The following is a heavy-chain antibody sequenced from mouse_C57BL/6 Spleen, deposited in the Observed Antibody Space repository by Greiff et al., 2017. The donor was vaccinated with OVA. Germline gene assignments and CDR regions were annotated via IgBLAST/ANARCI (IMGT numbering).Heavy chain of an antibody. Sequence: QVQLKESGAELVRPGASVTLSCKASGYTFTDYEMHWVKQTPVHGLEWIGAIDPETGGTAYNQKFKGKAILTADKSSSTAYVELRSLTSEDSAVYYCTRGGNSYYFDYWGQGTTLTVSS. CDR3: TRGGNSYYFDY. V-gene: IGHV1-15*01. D-gene: IGHD2-1*01. CDR2: IDPETGGT. J-gene: IGHJ2*01. CDR1: GYTFTDYE.